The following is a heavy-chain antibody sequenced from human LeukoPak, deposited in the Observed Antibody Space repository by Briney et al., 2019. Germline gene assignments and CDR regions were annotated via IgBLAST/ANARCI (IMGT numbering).Heavy chain of an antibody. J-gene: IGHJ6*03. CDR1: GGSISSSSYY. CDR3: ARSEPDIVSNYYYYYYMDV. CDR2: IYYSGST. D-gene: IGHD5/OR15-5a*01. Sequence: PSETLSLTCTVSGGSISSSSYYWGWIRQPPGKGLEWIGSIYYSGSTYYNPSLKSRVTISVDTSKNQFSLKLSSVTAADTAVYYCARSEPDIVSNYYYYYYMDVWGKGTTVTVSS. V-gene: IGHV4-39*07.